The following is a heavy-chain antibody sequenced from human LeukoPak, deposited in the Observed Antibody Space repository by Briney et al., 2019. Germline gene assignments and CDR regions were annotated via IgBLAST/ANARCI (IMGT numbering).Heavy chain of an antibody. CDR2: ISSSGSTI. D-gene: IGHD4-17*01. CDR3: AKDNSGDYLFDY. J-gene: IGHJ4*02. V-gene: IGHV3-48*01. Sequence: GGTLRLSCAASGFTFRNCGMGWVRQAPGKGLEWVSYISSSGSTIYYADSVKGRFTISRDNSKNTLYLQMNSLRAEDTAVYHCAKDNSGDYLFDYWGQGTLVTVSS. CDR1: GFTFRNCG.